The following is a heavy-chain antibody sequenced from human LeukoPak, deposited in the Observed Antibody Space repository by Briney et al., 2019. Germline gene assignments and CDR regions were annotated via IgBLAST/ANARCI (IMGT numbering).Heavy chain of an antibody. J-gene: IGHJ4*02. CDR3: ARLFCGSGSYYFDY. V-gene: IGHV6-1*01. Sequence: SQTLSLTCAISRDSVSSNSAARNWIRQSPSRGLEWLGRTYYRSKWYNDYAVSVKSRITINPDTSKNQFSLQLNSVTPEDTAVHYCARLFCGSGSYYFDYWGQGTLVTVSS. CDR1: RDSVSSNSAA. D-gene: IGHD3-10*01. CDR2: TYYRSKWYN.